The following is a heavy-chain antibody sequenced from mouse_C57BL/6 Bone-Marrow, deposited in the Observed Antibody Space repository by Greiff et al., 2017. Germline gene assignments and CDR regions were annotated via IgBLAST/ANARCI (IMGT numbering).Heavy chain of an antibody. CDR2: IDPSDSDT. D-gene: IGHD1-1*01. CDR1: GYTFTSYW. V-gene: IGHV1-52*01. CDR3: AITTVVPYGYFDV. Sequence: QVQLQQPGAELVRPGSSVKLSCKASGYTFTSYWMHWVKQRPIQGLEWIGNIDPSDSDTHYNQKFKDKATLTVDKSSSTAYMQLSRLTSEDSAVYYCAITTVVPYGYFDVWGTGTTVTVSS. J-gene: IGHJ1*03.